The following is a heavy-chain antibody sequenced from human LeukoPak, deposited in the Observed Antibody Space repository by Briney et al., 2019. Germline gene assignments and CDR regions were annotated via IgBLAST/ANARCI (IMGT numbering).Heavy chain of an antibody. CDR3: AKVEAAAPRSYFDY. V-gene: IGHV3-30*02. CDR2: IRFDGSIE. J-gene: IGHJ4*02. CDR1: GFTFSSSG. Sequence: GGFLRLSCAASGFTFSSSGMHWVRQAPGKGLEWVAFIRFDGSIEHHADSVKGRFTISRDNSKNTLYLQMNSLRAEDTAVYYCAKVEAAAPRSYFDYWGQGTLVTVSS. D-gene: IGHD6-13*01.